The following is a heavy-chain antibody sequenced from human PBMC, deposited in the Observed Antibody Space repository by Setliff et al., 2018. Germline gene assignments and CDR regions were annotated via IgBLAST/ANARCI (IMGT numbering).Heavy chain of an antibody. Sequence: ASVKVSCKASGYTFTTCGVAWVRQAPGQGLEWLGWISGYNGNTNYAQKFQGRVTITADESTSTAYMELSSLRSEDTAVYYCARGIGGCSSTSCYDGYYYMDVWGKGTTVTVSS. D-gene: IGHD2-2*01. CDR2: ISGYNGNT. CDR3: ARGIGGCSSTSCYDGYYYMDV. CDR1: GYTFTTCG. V-gene: IGHV1-18*01. J-gene: IGHJ6*03.